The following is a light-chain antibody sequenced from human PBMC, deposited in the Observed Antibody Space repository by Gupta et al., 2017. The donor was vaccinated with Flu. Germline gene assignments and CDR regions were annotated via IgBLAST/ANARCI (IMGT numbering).Light chain of an antibody. J-gene: IGLJ3*02. CDR2: KDN. V-gene: IGLV3-25*02. CDR3: QSADSSAIWV. CDR1: ALPNQY. Sequence: SYELTQPPSVSVSPGQTARITCSGDALPNQYTYWYQQKPGQAPILVIYKDNERPSGIPERFSGSSSGTTVTLTISGVQAEDEADYYCQSADSSAIWVCGGGTKLTVL.